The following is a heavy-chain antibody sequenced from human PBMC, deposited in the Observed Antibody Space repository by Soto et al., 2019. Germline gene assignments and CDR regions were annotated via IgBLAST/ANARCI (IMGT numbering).Heavy chain of an antibody. D-gene: IGHD1-7*01. Sequence: PGGSLRLSCAASGFTVSSNYMSWVRQAPGKGLEWVSVIYSGGSTYYADSVKGRFTISRDNSKNTLYLQMNSLRAEDTAVCYCARDLTGTTPIYYYYGMDVWGQGTTVTVSS. CDR2: IYSGGST. V-gene: IGHV3-53*01. CDR1: GFTVSSNY. J-gene: IGHJ6*02. CDR3: ARDLTGTTPIYYYYGMDV.